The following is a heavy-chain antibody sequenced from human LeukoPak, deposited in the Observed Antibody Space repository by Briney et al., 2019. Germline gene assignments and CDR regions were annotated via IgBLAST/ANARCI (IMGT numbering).Heavy chain of an antibody. CDR1: GGSFSGYY. V-gene: IGHV4-34*01. CDR3: ARGFGSGSYHNY. CDR2: INHSGST. D-gene: IGHD3-10*01. Sequence: SETLSLTCTVYGGSFSGYYWSWIRQPPGKGLEWIGEINHSGSTNYNPSLKSRVTISVDTSKIQFSLKLSSVTAADTAVYYCARGFGSGSYHNYWGQGTLVTVSS. J-gene: IGHJ4*02.